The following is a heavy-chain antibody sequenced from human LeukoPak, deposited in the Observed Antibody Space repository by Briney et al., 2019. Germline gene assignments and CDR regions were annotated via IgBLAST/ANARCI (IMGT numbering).Heavy chain of an antibody. V-gene: IGHV3-73*01. Sequence: GVSLRLSCAASGFTFSGSAMHWVRQASGKGLEWVGRIRSKANSYATAYAASVKGRFTISRDDSKNTAYLQMNSLKTEDTAVYYCTRLYTFGGVIVPNWGQGTLVTVSS. CDR1: GFTFSGSA. J-gene: IGHJ4*02. CDR3: TRLYTFGGVIVPN. D-gene: IGHD3-16*02. CDR2: IRSKANSYAT.